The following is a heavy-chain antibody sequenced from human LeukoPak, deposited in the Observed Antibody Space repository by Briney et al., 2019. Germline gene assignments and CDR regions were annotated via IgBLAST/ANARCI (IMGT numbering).Heavy chain of an antibody. V-gene: IGHV4-30-4*01. CDR1: GGSISSGDKY. Sequence: SETLSLTCTVSGGSISSGDKYWSWIRQPPGKGLEWIGYIYYSGSTYYNPSLKSRLTISVDTSENQFSLHLTSVTAADTAVYFCARVTRWAGLDFWGQGTLVIVSS. CDR3: ARVTRWAGLDF. D-gene: IGHD2-21*02. CDR2: IYYSGST. J-gene: IGHJ4*02.